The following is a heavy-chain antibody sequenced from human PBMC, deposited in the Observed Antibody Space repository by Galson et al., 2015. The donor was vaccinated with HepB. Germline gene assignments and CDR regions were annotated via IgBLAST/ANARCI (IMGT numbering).Heavy chain of an antibody. CDR3: ARGPEGPYYYDSMFRVSLWFDP. D-gene: IGHD3-22*01. J-gene: IGHJ5*02. Sequence: LSLTCAVYGGSFSGYYWSWIRQPPGKGLEWIGEINHSGSTNYNPSLKSRVTISVDTSKNQFSLKLSSVTAADTAVYYCARGPEGPYYYDSMFRVSLWFDPWGQGTLVTASS. CDR2: INHSGST. V-gene: IGHV4-34*01. CDR1: GGSFSGYY.